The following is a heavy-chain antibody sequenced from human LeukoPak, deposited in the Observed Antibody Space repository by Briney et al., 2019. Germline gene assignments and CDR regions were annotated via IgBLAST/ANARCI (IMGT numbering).Heavy chain of an antibody. J-gene: IGHJ4*02. CDR2: IKQDGSEQ. CDR1: GFTFTDYW. Sequence: HPGGSLRLSCAASGFTFTDYWMSWVRQAPGKGLEWVANIKQDGSEQYYVDSVKGRFTISRDNAKNSLYLQMNSLRAEDTAVYYCAREAYWGQGTLVTVSS. V-gene: IGHV3-7*01. CDR3: AREAY.